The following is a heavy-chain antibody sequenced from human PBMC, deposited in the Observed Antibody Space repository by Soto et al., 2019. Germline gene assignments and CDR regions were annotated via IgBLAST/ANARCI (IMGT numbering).Heavy chain of an antibody. CDR1: GGSISSGGYS. V-gene: IGHV4-30-2*01. J-gene: IGHJ4*02. CDR2: IYHSGST. CDR3: VRRHGLTVDAYY. Sequence: PSETLSLTCAVSGGSISSGGYSWSWIRQPPGKGLEWIGYIYHSGSTYYNPSLKSRVTISVDRSKNQFSLKLSSVTAADTAVYYCVRRHGLTVDAYYWGQGTLVTVS. D-gene: IGHD2-21*02.